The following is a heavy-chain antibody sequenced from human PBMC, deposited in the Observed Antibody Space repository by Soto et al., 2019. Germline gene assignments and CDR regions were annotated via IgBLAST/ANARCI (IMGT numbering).Heavy chain of an antibody. D-gene: IGHD1-26*01. Sequence: QLQLQESGPGLVKPSETLSLTCTVSGGSISSSSYYWGWIRQPPGKGLEWIGSIYYSGSTYYNPSLKSRVTISVDTSKNQFSLKLSSVTAADTAVYYCARHRRIVGATRYFDYWGQGTLVTVSS. J-gene: IGHJ4*02. CDR1: GGSISSSSYY. V-gene: IGHV4-39*01. CDR2: IYYSGST. CDR3: ARHRRIVGATRYFDY.